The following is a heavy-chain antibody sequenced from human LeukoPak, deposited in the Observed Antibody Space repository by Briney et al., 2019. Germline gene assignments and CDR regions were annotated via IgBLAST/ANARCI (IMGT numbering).Heavy chain of an antibody. CDR3: ARDPAYYYDSSGRYRGAFDI. CDR1: GFTFSTYW. CDR2: IKQDGSEK. Sequence: GGSLRLSCAASGFTFSTYWMSWVRQAPGKGLEWVANIKQDGSEKYYVDSVKGRFTISGDNAKNSLYLQMNSLRAEDTAVYYCARDPAYYYDSSGRYRGAFDIWGQGTMVTVSS. D-gene: IGHD3-22*01. J-gene: IGHJ3*02. V-gene: IGHV3-7*01.